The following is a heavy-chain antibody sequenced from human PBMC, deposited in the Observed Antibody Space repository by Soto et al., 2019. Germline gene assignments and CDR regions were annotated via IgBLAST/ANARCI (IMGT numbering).Heavy chain of an antibody. CDR3: PRCPPSYCTRGRLDP. V-gene: IGHV5-51*01. CDR1: GYTFSTYW. Sequence: PGEALKISGKASGYTFSTYWSAWLRQMPENGLDLMGIIFPGDSDTRYSPSFQGQVTISADKSIRIAYLQWRSLKTSDTAMYYCPRCPPSYCTRGRLDPWGQVPLVTFSS. J-gene: IGHJ5*02. CDR2: IFPGDSDT. D-gene: IGHD2-8*02.